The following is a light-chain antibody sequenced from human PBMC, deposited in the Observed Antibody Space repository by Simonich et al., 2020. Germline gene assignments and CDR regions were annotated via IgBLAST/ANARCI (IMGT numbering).Light chain of an antibody. CDR1: QSIVSS. Sequence: EIVLTQSPDFQSVTPKEKVTIPCRTSQSIVSSFNRYRQKPDQSPKLPIKYASQSISGVPSRFSGSGSGTDFTLTINSLEAEDAATYYCHQSSSLPHTFGQGTKLEIK. CDR3: HQSSSLPHT. J-gene: IGKJ2*01. V-gene: IGKV6-21*02. CDR2: YAS.